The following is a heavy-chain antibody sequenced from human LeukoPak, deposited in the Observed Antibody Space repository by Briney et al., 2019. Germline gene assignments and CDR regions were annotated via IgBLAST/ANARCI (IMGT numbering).Heavy chain of an antibody. D-gene: IGHD3-16*02. J-gene: IGHJ4*02. CDR3: ARGRWGELSSFAY. CDR2: IYYSGNT. Sequence: PSETLSLTCAVYGGSFSGYYWSWLRQPPGKGLEWIGYIYYSGNTKYNPSLKSRVTISVDTSKNQFSLKLTSVTAADTAVYYCARGRWGELSSFAYWGQGTLVIASS. CDR1: GGSFSGYY. V-gene: IGHV4-59*01.